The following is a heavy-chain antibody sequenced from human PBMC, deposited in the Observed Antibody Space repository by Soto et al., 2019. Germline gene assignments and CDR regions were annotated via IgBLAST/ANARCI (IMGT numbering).Heavy chain of an antibody. V-gene: IGHV1-69*13. D-gene: IGHD3-22*01. J-gene: IGHJ6*02. CDR1: GGTFSSYA. CDR2: IIPMFGTA. CDR3: ARDGGYESSNYYYYGMDV. Sequence: GASVKLSCKASGGTFSSYAISWVRQAPGQGLEWMGGIIPMFGTAYYAQKLQGKVTITADESTTTAYMELSSLRSEDTAVYYCARDGGYESSNYYYYGMDVWGQGTTVIVSS.